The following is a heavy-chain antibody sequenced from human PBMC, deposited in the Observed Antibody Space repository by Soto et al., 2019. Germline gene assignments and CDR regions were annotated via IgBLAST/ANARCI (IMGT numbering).Heavy chain of an antibody. CDR3: AKDMLAVAGTTGAFDI. V-gene: IGHV3-9*01. D-gene: IGHD6-19*01. CDR2: ISWNSGSI. CDR1: GFTFDDYA. Sequence: GGSLRLSCAASGFTFDDYAMHWVRQAPGKGLEWVSGISWNSGSIGYADSVKGRFTISRDNAKNSLYLQMNSLRAEDTALYYCAKDMLAVAGTTGAFDIWGQGTMVTVSS. J-gene: IGHJ3*02.